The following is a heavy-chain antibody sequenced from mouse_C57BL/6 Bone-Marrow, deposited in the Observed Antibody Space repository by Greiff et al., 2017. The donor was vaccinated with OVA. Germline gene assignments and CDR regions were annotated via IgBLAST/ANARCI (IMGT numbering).Heavy chain of an antibody. D-gene: IGHD1-1*01. CDR2: IDPENGDT. V-gene: IGHV14-1*01. J-gene: IGHJ2*01. Sequence: VQLQQSGAELVRPGASVKLSCTASGFNIKDYYMHWVKQRPEQGLEWIGRIDPENGDTEYAPKFQGKATMTADTSSNTAYLQLSSLTSEATAVYYCTSFSSSGSSYGYGGQGTTLTVSA. CDR1: GFNIKDYY. CDR3: TSFSSSGSSYGY.